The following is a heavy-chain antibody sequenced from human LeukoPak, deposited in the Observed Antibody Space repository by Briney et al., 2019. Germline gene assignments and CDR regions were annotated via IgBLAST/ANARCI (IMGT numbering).Heavy chain of an antibody. J-gene: IGHJ5*02. Sequence: SVKASSTASGYAFTSYDINCVPQATGQGLEWRGWMNPNSGNTGYAQKFQGRVTMTRNTSISIAYMELSRLRSEDTGVYYCARGVKGDHWGQGTLVTVSS. CDR2: MNPNSGNT. V-gene: IGHV1-8*01. CDR1: GYAFTSYD. CDR3: ARGVKGDH.